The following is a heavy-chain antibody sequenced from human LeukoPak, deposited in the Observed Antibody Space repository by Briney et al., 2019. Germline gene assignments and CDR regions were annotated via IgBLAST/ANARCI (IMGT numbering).Heavy chain of an antibody. CDR3: ARGGIPDY. CDR1: GYSISSGYY. J-gene: IGHJ4*02. Sequence: NPSETLSLTCTVSGYSISSGYYWGWIRQPPGKGLEWIGSIYHSGSTYYNPSLKSRVTISVDTSKNQFSLKLSSVTAADTAVYYCARGGIPDYWGQGILVTVSS. CDR2: IYHSGST. V-gene: IGHV4-38-2*02. D-gene: IGHD2-21*01.